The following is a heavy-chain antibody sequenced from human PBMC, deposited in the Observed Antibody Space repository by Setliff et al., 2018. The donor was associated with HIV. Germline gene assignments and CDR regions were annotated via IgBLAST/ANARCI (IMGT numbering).Heavy chain of an antibody. CDR3: ARGRGSSSSWPIDY. J-gene: IGHJ4*02. CDR1: GGSISSYY. Sequence: SETLSLTCTVSGGSISSYYWSWIRQPPGKGLEWLGHIYSSGSTNYNPSLKSRVTMSVDTSKNQFSLKLSSVTAADTAVYFCARGRGSSSSWPIDYWGQGTLVTVSS. V-gene: IGHV4-59*12. CDR2: IYSSGST. D-gene: IGHD6-13*01.